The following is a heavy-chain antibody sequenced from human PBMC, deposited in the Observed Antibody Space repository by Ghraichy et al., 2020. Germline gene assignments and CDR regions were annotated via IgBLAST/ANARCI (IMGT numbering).Heavy chain of an antibody. J-gene: IGHJ4*02. CDR2: ISSSGSTI. D-gene: IGHD4-11*01. CDR1: GFTFSDYY. CDR3: ARYQDYSSQSGDY. V-gene: IGHV3-11*04. Sequence: GGSLRLSCAASGFTFSDYYMSWILQAPGKGLEWVSYISSSGSTIYYADSVKGRFTISRDNAKNSLYLQMNSLRAEDTAVYYCARYQDYSSQSGDYWGQGTLVTVSS.